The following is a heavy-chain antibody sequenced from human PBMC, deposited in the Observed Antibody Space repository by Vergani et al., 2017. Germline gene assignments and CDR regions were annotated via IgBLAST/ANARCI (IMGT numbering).Heavy chain of an antibody. CDR2: ISAYNGNT. CDR1: VYTFTSYG. D-gene: IGHD2-2*01. Sequence: QVQLVQSGAEVKKPGASVKVSCKASVYTFTSYGISWVRQAPGQGLEWMGGISAYNGNTNYAQKIQGRVTMTTDTSTSTAYMELRSLRSDDTAVYYCARDPDIVVVPAAPYYYYYYGMDVWGQGTTVTVSS. V-gene: IGHV1-18*04. CDR3: ARDPDIVVVPAAPYYYYYYGMDV. J-gene: IGHJ6*02.